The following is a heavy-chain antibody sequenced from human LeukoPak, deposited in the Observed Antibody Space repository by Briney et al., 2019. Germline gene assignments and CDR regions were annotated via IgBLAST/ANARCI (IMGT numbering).Heavy chain of an antibody. J-gene: IGHJ4*02. D-gene: IGHD3-22*01. Sequence: GGSLRLSCAASGFTFSRLAMTWVRKAPGKGLKWVSTISASGPYYADAVRGRFTISRDNSRNTLSLQMDSLRAEGTAVYYCAKDHESDGYPCLDHWGLGTLVTVSS. V-gene: IGHV3-23*01. CDR1: GFTFSRLA. CDR2: ISASGP. CDR3: AKDHESDGYPCLDH.